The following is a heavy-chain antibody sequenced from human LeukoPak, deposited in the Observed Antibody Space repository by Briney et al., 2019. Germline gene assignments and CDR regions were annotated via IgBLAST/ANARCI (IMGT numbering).Heavy chain of an antibody. J-gene: IGHJ5*02. D-gene: IGHD2-2*01. CDR1: GYTFTSYA. V-gene: IGHV1-3*01. CDR3: ARGYCSSTSCLENWFDP. CDR2: INAGNGNT. Sequence: VASVKVSCTASGYTFTSYAMHWVRQAPGQRLEWMGWINAGNGNTKYSQKFQGRVTITRDTSASTAYMELSSLRSEDTAVYYCARGYCSSTSCLENWFDPWGQGTLVTVSS.